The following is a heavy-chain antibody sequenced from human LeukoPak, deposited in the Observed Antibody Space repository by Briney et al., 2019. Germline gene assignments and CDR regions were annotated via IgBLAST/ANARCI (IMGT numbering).Heavy chain of an antibody. V-gene: IGHV4-4*07. CDR3: ARNRWFGEFPGPHNWFDP. Sequence: SETLSLTCTVSGGSISSYYWSWIRQPAGKGLEWIGRIYTSGSTNYNPSLKSRVTMSVDTSKNQFSLKLSSVTAADTAVYYCARNRWFGEFPGPHNWFDPWGQGTLVTVSS. D-gene: IGHD3-10*01. CDR2: IYTSGST. CDR1: GGSISSYY. J-gene: IGHJ5*02.